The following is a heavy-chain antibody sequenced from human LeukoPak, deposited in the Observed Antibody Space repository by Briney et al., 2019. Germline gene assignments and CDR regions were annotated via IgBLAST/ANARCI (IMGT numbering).Heavy chain of an antibody. CDR1: GDSMSSYY. CDR3: ARVRAYDILTGYYTAYFDY. D-gene: IGHD3-9*01. J-gene: IGHJ4*02. V-gene: IGHV4-59*01. Sequence: SETLSLTCTVSGDSMSSYYWSWIRQPPGKGLEWIAYISYSGSTKYNPSLQNRVTISIDTSKDQFSLKLSTVTAADTAVYYCARVRAYDILTGYYTAYFDYWGQGTLVTVSS. CDR2: ISYSGST.